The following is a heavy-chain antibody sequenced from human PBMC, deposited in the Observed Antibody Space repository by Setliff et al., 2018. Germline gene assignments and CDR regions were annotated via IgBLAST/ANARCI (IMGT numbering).Heavy chain of an antibody. D-gene: IGHD3-22*01. CDR3: ARGSYYDTSGYSPDYFDY. CDR1: GGSISSSIYS. Sequence: PSETLSLTCSVSGGSISSSIYSWDWIRQPPGKGLEWIGNSYNSGNTYYNASLKSRVTISVDTSKNQFSLKLSSVTATDTAVYYCARGSYYDTSGYSPDYFDYWGQGTLVTVSS. J-gene: IGHJ4*02. CDR2: SYNSGNT. V-gene: IGHV4-39*02.